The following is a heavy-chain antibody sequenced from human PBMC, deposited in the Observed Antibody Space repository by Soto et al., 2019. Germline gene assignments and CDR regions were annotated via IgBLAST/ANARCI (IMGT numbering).Heavy chain of an antibody. D-gene: IGHD3-22*01. Sequence: GGSLRLSCAASGFTFSSYGMHWVRQAPGKGLEWVAVISYDGSNKYYADSVKGRFTISRDNSKNTLYLQMNSLRAEDTAVYYCALSSGKRNSYYFDYWGQGTLVTVSS. CDR1: GFTFSSYG. CDR2: ISYDGSNK. CDR3: ALSSGKRNSYYFDY. J-gene: IGHJ4*02. V-gene: IGHV3-30*03.